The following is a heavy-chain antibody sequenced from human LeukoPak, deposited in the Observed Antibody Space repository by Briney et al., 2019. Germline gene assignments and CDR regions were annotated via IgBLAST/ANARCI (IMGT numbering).Heavy chain of an antibody. D-gene: IGHD2-15*01. CDR3: ARDWSGGSMISYGMDV. J-gene: IGHJ6*04. Sequence: QPGGSLRLSCAASGFTFSSYEMNWVRQAPGKGLEWVSYISSSGSTIYYADSVKGRFTISRDNAKNSLYLQVNSLRAEDTAVYYCARDWSGGSMISYGMDVWGKGTTVTVSS. V-gene: IGHV3-48*03. CDR1: GFTFSSYE. CDR2: ISSSGSTI.